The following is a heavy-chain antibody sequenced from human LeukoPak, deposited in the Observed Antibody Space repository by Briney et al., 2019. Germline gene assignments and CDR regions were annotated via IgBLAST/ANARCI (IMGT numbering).Heavy chain of an antibody. D-gene: IGHD3-16*01. Sequence: GRSLRLSCAASGFTFSRYGMSWVRQAPGKGLEWVSGINWNGGSTGYADSVKGRFTISRDNAKNSLYLQMNSLRAEDTALYYCARDFLVWGHYYYGMDVWGQGTTVTVSS. CDR3: ARDFLVWGHYYYGMDV. CDR1: GFTFSRYG. CDR2: INWNGGST. J-gene: IGHJ6*02. V-gene: IGHV3-20*04.